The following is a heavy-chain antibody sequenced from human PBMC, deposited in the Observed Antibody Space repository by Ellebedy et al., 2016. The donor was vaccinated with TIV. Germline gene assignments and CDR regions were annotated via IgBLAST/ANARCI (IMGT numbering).Heavy chain of an antibody. CDR3: ARGKSGTYIHHAFDS. Sequence: PGGSLRLSCAASGFTFATYAMSWVRQAPGKGLEWVSGFGVSGDSTYYADSGKGRFTISRDNSKNTLYLQMNSLRAEDTAIYYCARGKSGTYIHHAFDSWGQGTLVTVSS. D-gene: IGHD1-14*01. CDR1: GFTFATYA. V-gene: IGHV3-23*01. CDR2: FGVSGDST. J-gene: IGHJ4*02.